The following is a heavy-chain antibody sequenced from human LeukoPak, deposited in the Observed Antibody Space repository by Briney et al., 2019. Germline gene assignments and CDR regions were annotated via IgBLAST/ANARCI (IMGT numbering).Heavy chain of an antibody. CDR3: ARDRGDPGPFDY. Sequence: GGSLRLSCAASGFTFSSYGMHWVRQAPGKGLKWVAVIWYDGSNKYYADSVKGRFTISRDNSKNTLYLQMNSLRAEDTAVYYCARDRGDPGPFDYWGQGTLVTVSS. CDR2: IWYDGSNK. CDR1: GFTFSSYG. D-gene: IGHD3-10*01. V-gene: IGHV3-33*01. J-gene: IGHJ4*02.